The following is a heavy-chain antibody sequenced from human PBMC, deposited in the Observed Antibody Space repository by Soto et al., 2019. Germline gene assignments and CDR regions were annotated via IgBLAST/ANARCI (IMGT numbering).Heavy chain of an antibody. CDR3: AREVVNYGDYGHYYYYSYMDV. Sequence: GGSTRLSSAASGFTFSDYYMSWIRQAPGKGLEWVSYISSSGSTIYYADSVKGRFTISRDNAKNSLYLQMNSLRAEDTAVYYCAREVVNYGDYGHYYYYSYMDVWGKGTTVTVSS. D-gene: IGHD4-17*01. J-gene: IGHJ6*03. CDR2: ISSSGSTI. CDR1: GFTFSDYY. V-gene: IGHV3-11*01.